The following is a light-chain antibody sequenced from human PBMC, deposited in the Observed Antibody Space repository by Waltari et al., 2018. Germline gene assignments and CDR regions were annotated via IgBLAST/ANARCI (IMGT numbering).Light chain of an antibody. V-gene: IGKV3-11*01. CDR3: QHRCDWPPA. Sequence: EIVLTQSPANLSLSPGERATLSCRASQSVSSYLAWYQQKGGQAPRLLIYDASNRATGIPARFSGSGSGTDFTLTISSLEPEDFAVYYCQHRCDWPPAFGQGTKLEIK. CDR2: DAS. CDR1: QSVSSY. J-gene: IGKJ2*01.